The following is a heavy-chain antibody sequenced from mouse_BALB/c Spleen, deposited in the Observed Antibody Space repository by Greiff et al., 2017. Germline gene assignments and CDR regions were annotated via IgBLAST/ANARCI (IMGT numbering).Heavy chain of an antibody. D-gene: IGHD2-14*01. J-gene: IGHJ3*01. CDR2: INPSNGGT. CDR1: GYTFTSYY. V-gene: IGHV1S81*02. CDR3: TRCGYGAGFAY. Sequence: LQQSGAELVKPGASVKLSCKASGYTFTSYYMYWVKQRPGQGLEWIGEINPSNGGTNFNEKFKSKATLTVDKSSSTAYMQLSSLTSEDSAVYYCTRCGYGAGFAYWGQGTLVTVSA.